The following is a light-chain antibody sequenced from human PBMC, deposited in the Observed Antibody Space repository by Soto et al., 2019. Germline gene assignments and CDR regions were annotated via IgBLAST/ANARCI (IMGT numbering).Light chain of an antibody. CDR1: QSVSSNT. CDR2: GAS. V-gene: IGKV3-20*01. J-gene: IGKJ1*01. CDR3: QQYGTSPSWT. Sequence: ETVLTQSPGTLSLSPGERATLSCRASQSVSSNTLAWYQQKPGHAPRLLIYGASIRATGIPDRFSGSGSGTDFTLTVSRLEPDDFAVYYCQQYGTSPSWTFGQGTKVEIK.